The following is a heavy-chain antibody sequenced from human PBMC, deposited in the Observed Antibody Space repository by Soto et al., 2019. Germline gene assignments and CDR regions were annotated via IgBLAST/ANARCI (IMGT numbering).Heavy chain of an antibody. Sequence: PSETLSLTCAVSGGSISSGGYSWSWIRQPPGKGLEWIGYIYHSGSTYYDSSLKSRVTISIDTSKNQFSLKLTSVTATDTAVYYCARVSGSYYYGMDVWGQGTTVTVSS. CDR1: GGSISSGGYS. D-gene: IGHD1-26*01. J-gene: IGHJ6*02. CDR2: IYHSGST. CDR3: ARVSGSYYYGMDV. V-gene: IGHV4-30-2*01.